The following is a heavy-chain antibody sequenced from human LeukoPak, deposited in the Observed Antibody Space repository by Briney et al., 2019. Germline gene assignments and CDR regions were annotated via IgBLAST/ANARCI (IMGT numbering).Heavy chain of an antibody. CDR2: ISYDGSNK. D-gene: IGHD3-9*01. V-gene: IGHV3-30-3*01. J-gene: IGHJ6*02. Sequence: GGSLRLSCAASGFTFSSYAMHWVRQAPGKGLEWVAVISYDGSNKYYADSAKGRFTISRDNSKNTLYLQMNSLRAEDTAVYYCARGPGPGLRYFDWFNYYYGMDVWGQGTTVTVSS. CDR1: GFTFSSYA. CDR3: ARGPGPGLRYFDWFNYYYGMDV.